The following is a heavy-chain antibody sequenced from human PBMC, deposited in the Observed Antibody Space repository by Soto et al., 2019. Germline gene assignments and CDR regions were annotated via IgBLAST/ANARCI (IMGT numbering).Heavy chain of an antibody. CDR3: ARGAFCGGAPGCRDMDV. V-gene: IGHV1-18*01. CDR2: ISAYNGNT. D-gene: IGHD2-21*01. Sequence: QIQLVQSGGEVKKPGASVKVSCKSSGYTFISYSLTWVRQAPGQGLEWMGRISAYNGNTNYAQELQGRVTMTTDTSTSTAYMELRSLRSDDTAVYYCARGAFCGGAPGCRDMDVWGQGTTVTVSS. J-gene: IGHJ6*02. CDR1: GYTFISYS.